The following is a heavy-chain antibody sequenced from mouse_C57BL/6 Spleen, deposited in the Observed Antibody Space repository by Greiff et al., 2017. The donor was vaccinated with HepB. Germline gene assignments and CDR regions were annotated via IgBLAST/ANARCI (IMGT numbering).Heavy chain of an antibody. J-gene: IGHJ2*01. D-gene: IGHD2-4*01. Sequence: QVQLQQPGAELVKPGASVKLSCKASGYTFTSYWMHWVKQRPGQGLEWIGMIHPNSGSTNYNEKFKSKATLTVDKSSSTAYMQLSSLTSEDSAVYYCARDDYDGRVDYWGQGTTLTVSS. CDR1: GYTFTSYW. V-gene: IGHV1-64*01. CDR3: ARDDYDGRVDY. CDR2: IHPNSGST.